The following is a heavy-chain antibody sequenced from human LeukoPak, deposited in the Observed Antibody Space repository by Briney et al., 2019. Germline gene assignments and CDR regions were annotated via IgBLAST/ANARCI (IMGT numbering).Heavy chain of an antibody. Sequence: GESLKISCKGSGYSFTSYWIGWVRQMPGKGLEWMGIIYPGDSDTRYSPSFQGQVTISADKSISTAYLQWSSLEASDAAMYYCARGSGSYHTAYMNWGQGTLVTVSS. V-gene: IGHV5-51*01. CDR1: GYSFTSYW. CDR2: IYPGDSDT. D-gene: IGHD1-26*01. J-gene: IGHJ4*02. CDR3: ARGSGSYHTAYMN.